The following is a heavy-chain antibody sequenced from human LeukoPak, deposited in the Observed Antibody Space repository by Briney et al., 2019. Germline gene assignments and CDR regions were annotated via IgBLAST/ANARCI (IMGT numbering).Heavy chain of an antibody. CDR2: IYENGGTT. CDR3: AKDFRIGYSAHFDY. CDR1: GFTFRSHA. Sequence: GGSLRLSCVGSGFTFRSHAMSWVRQAPEKGLEFVSGIYENGGTTYYADSVKGRYSISRDNSKNTLYLQMDSLRGGDTAVYYCAKDFRIGYSAHFDYWGQGALVTVSS. J-gene: IGHJ4*02. D-gene: IGHD2-21*01. V-gene: IGHV3-23*01.